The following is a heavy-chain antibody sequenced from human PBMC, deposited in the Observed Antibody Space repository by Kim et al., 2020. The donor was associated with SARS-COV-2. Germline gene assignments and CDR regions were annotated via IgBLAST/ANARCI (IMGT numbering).Heavy chain of an antibody. Sequence: ASVKVSCKASGYIFTNFAIHWVRQAPGQRPEWMGWVHAGNGNTRYSGKFQDRVAISRNTSANTAYMEVNSLTSEDTAVYYCARGPIGTMIVVVMTVDSWGQGTLVTVSS. CDR1: GYIFTNFA. D-gene: IGHD3-22*01. CDR2: VHAGNGNT. V-gene: IGHV1-3*01. J-gene: IGHJ4*02. CDR3: ARGPIGTMIVVVMTVDS.